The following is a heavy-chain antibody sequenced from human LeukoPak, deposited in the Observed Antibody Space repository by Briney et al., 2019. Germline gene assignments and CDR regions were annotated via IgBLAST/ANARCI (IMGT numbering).Heavy chain of an antibody. CDR1: GFTFSSYW. CDR2: IKQDGSEK. Sequence: TGGSLRLSCAASGFTFSSYWMSWVRQAPGKGLEWVANIKQDGSEKYYVDSVKGRFTISRDNAKNSLYLQMNSLRAEDTAVYYCARLFGCSGGSCYSLYYYYYMDVWGKGTTVTVSS. V-gene: IGHV3-7*01. D-gene: IGHD2-15*01. J-gene: IGHJ6*03. CDR3: ARLFGCSGGSCYSLYYYYYMDV.